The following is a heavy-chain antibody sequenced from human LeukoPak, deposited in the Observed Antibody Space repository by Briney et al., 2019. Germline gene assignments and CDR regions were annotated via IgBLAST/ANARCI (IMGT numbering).Heavy chain of an antibody. Sequence: KPSETLSLTCSVSGGHIDRVYWNWIRQPPGKGLEWIGYIDNSGSTKYNPSLQSRITMSRDTSKKQFSLKLTSVTAADTAMYYCASGAGWLIDYWGQGTLVSVSS. CDR1: GGHIDRVY. J-gene: IGHJ4*02. CDR2: IDNSGST. D-gene: IGHD6-19*01. CDR3: ASGAGWLIDY. V-gene: IGHV4-4*08.